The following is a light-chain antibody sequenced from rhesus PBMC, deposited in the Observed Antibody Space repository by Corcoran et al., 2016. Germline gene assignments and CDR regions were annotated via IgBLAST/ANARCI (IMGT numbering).Light chain of an antibody. CDR2: KTS. CDR3: QHSYGTPFT. V-gene: IGKV1-74*01. Sequence: DIQMTQSPSSLSASVGDRVTLTCRASENVNNYLHWYQQKPGKAPKLLIYKTSPLQSGVPSRVSGSGSWTDFTLTNSSLQPEDFATYYCQHSYGTPFTFGPGTKLDIK. CDR1: ENVNNY. J-gene: IGKJ3*01.